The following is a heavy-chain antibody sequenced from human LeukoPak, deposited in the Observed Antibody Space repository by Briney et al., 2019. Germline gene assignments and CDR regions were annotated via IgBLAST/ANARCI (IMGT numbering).Heavy chain of an antibody. V-gene: IGHV1-18*01. CDR1: GYTFTSYG. D-gene: IGHD3-22*01. J-gene: IGHJ4*02. CDR2: ISAYNGNT. Sequence: GASVKVSCKASGYTFTSYGISWVRQAPGQGLEWMGWISAYNGNTNYAQKLQGRVTMTTDTSTSTAYMELRSLRSDDTAVYYCARDRKRYYYDSSGYYPNWGQGTLVTVSS. CDR3: ARDRKRYYYDSSGYYPN.